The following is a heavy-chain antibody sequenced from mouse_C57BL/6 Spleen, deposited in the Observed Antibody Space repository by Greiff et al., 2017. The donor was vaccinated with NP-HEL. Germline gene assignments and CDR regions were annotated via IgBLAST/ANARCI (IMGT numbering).Heavy chain of an antibody. CDR1: GFTFSSYG. CDR3: ARQVYYGSSNYFDY. V-gene: IGHV5-6*01. J-gene: IGHJ2*01. CDR2: ISSGGSYT. Sequence: EVQRVESGGDLVKPGGSLKLSCAASGFTFSSYGMSWVRQTPDKRLEWVATISSGGSYTYYPDSVKGRFTISRDNAKNTLYLQMSSLKSEDTAMYYCARQVYYGSSNYFDYWGQGTTLTVSS. D-gene: IGHD1-1*01.